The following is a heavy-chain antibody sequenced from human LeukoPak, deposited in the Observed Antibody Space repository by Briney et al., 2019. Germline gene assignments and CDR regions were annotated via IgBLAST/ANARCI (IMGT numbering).Heavy chain of an antibody. CDR2: IYYSGST. CDR3: ARGRVGWLQFLFDI. Sequence: PSETLSPTCTVSGGSISSSSYYWGWIRQPPGKGLEWIGSIYYSGSTYYNPSLKSRVTISVDTSKNQFSLKLSSVTAADTAVYYCARGRVGWLQFLFDIWGQGTMVTVSS. D-gene: IGHD5-24*01. V-gene: IGHV4-39*07. CDR1: GGSISSSSYY. J-gene: IGHJ3*02.